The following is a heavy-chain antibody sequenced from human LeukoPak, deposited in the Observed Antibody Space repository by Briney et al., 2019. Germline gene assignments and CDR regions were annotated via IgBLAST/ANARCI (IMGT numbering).Heavy chain of an antibody. CDR1: GYTFTSYD. CDR3: ARVMIVVVNRFYYYYYMDV. CDR2: MNPNSGNT. Sequence: ASVKVSCKASGYTFTSYDINWVRQATGQGLEWMGWMNPNSGNTGYAQKFQGRVTITRNTSISTAYMELSSLRSEDTAVYYCARVMIVVVNRFYYYYYMDVWGKGTTVTVSS. D-gene: IGHD3-22*01. J-gene: IGHJ6*03. V-gene: IGHV1-8*03.